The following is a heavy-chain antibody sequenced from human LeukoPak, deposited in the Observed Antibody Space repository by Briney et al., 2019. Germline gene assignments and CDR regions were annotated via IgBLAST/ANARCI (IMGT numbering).Heavy chain of an antibody. V-gene: IGHV4-4*07. CDR3: ARDGGDILSNWFDP. CDR2: IYSSGST. Sequence: KPSETLSLTCTVSGGSITSYYWSWIRQSAGKGPEWIGRIYSSGSTNYNPSLKSRITISRDTSKNEVSLNMRSVTAADTAVYYCARDGGDILSNWFDPWGQGILVTVSS. CDR1: GGSITSYY. J-gene: IGHJ5*02. D-gene: IGHD2/OR15-2a*01.